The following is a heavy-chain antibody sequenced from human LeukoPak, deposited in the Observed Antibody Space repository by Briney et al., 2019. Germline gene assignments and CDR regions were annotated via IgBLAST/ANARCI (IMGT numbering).Heavy chain of an antibody. J-gene: IGHJ3*01. V-gene: IGHV4-59*02. CDR1: GVSVSNNY. D-gene: IGHD3-16*01. Sequence: KPSETLSLTCTVSGVSVSNNYWSWIRQAPGKGLEWIGYMYHTGGGNYNPSLKSRVTISTDTSKNQFSLDVSSVTVADSAVYYCARWALKSAFDLWGQGTTVTVAS. CDR3: ARWALKSAFDL. CDR2: MYHTGGG.